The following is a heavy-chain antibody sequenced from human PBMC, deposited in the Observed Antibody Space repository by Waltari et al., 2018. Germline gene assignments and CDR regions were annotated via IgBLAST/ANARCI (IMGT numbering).Heavy chain of an antibody. Sequence: EVQLVESGGGLVQPGGSLRLSCAASGFTFSSYGMSWVRQAPGKGLEWVANIKQDGSEKYYVDSVKGRFTISRDNAKNSLYLQMNSLRAEDTAVYYCARDSKSSSSWPDAFDVWGQGTMVTVSS. D-gene: IGHD6-13*01. CDR1: GFTFSSYG. V-gene: IGHV3-7*01. CDR3: ARDSKSSSSWPDAFDV. J-gene: IGHJ3*01. CDR2: IKQDGSEK.